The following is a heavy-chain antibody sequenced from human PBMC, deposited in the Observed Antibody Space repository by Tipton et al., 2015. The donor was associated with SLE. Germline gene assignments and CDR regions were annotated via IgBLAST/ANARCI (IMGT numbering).Heavy chain of an antibody. V-gene: IGHV1-18*01. Sequence: QVQLVQSGAEVKKPGASVKVSCKASGYTFTSYGISWVRQAPGQGLEWMGWISTYNGNTHYAQNLQGRVTMTTYTSTSTAYMELRSLRSGDTAVYYCAREVYSGSYYYYYGMDVWGQGTTVTISS. CDR3: AREVYSGSYYYYYGMDV. CDR1: GYTFTSYG. CDR2: ISTYNGNT. J-gene: IGHJ6*02. D-gene: IGHD3-10*01.